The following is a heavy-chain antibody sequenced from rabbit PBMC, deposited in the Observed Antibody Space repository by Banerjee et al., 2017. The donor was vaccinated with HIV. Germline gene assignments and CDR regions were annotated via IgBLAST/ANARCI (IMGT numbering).Heavy chain of an antibody. V-gene: IGHV1S40*01. CDR1: GFTLSRYW. CDR3: ARRNAASYWSL. Sequence: QSLEESGGDLVKPGASLTLTCTASGFTLSRYWMCWVRQAPGKGLEWIACIYADSSGTTRYATWAEGRFTTSKTSSTTVTLQMTSLTAADTATYFCARRNAASYWSLWGPGTLVTVS. D-gene: IGHD8-1*01. J-gene: IGHJ4*01. CDR2: IYADSSGTT.